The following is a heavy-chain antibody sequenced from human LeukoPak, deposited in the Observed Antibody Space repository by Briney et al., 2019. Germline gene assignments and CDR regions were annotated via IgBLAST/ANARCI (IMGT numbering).Heavy chain of an antibody. CDR3: ARLIGTRAFES. D-gene: IGHD3-10*01. J-gene: IGHJ4*02. CDR1: GGSINSRSYY. Sequence: SETLSLTCTVSGGSINSRSYYWRWVRQPPGRGLEWIGTIYYSGNTYFNPSLKSRVTISVDTSQNQFSLMLSSVSAGDMAVYYCARLIGTRAFESWGQGTLVTVSS. V-gene: IGHV4-39*01. CDR2: IYYSGNT.